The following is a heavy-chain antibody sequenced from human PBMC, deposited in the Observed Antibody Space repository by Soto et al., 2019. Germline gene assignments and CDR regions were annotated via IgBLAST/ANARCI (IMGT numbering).Heavy chain of an antibody. V-gene: IGHV3-23*01. D-gene: IGHD5-18*01. J-gene: IGHJ6*02. CDR1: GFTFRTYA. Sequence: PGGSLRLSCAASGFTFRTYAMSWVRLAPGKGLEWVSGISGSGGSTFFADSVKGRFTISRDNSKNTVYLQMNSLRADDTAVYYCAKVDAGIITGFGTAMDVWGQGTTVTVSS. CDR2: ISGSGGST. CDR3: AKVDAGIITGFGTAMDV.